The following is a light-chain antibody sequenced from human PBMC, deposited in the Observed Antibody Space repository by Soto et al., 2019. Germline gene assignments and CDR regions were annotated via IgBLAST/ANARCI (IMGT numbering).Light chain of an antibody. CDR1: QSVSSN. J-gene: IGKJ1*01. CDR3: QHYNNWLPWT. V-gene: IGKV3-15*01. CDR2: GAS. Sequence: EIVMTQSPATLSLSPGERATLSCRASQSVSSNLAWYQQKPGQAPRLLIYGASTRATGIPARFSGSGSGTEFSLTISSLQFEDFAVYYCQHYNNWLPWTFGQGTKLEIK.